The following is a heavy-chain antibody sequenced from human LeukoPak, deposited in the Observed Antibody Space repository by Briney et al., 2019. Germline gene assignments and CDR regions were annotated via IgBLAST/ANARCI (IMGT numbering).Heavy chain of an antibody. D-gene: IGHD3-9*01. J-gene: IGHJ4*02. CDR3: AKDSREARYFDWLLNY. Sequence: GGSLRLSCAASGFTFRRRGMSWVRQAPGKGLEWVAFIQYDGSNKFYADSVKGRFTISRDNSKNTLYLQMNSLRPEDTAIYYCAKDSREARYFDWLLNYWGQGTLVTVSS. CDR1: GFTFRRRG. CDR2: IQYDGSNK. V-gene: IGHV3-30*02.